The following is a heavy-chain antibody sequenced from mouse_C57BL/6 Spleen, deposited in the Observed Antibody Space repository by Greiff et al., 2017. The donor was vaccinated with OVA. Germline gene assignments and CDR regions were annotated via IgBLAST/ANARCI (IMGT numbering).Heavy chain of an antibody. J-gene: IGHJ4*01. CDR3: ARWNYDYPYYYAMDY. D-gene: IGHD2-4*01. CDR2: IRNKANGYTT. V-gene: IGHV7-3*01. CDR1: GFTFTDYY. Sequence: EVKVEESGGGLVQPGGSLSLSCAASGFTFTDYYMSWVRQPPGKALEWLGFIRNKANGYTTEYSASVKGRFTISRDNSQSILYLQMNALRAEDSATYYCARWNYDYPYYYAMDYWGQGTSVTVSS.